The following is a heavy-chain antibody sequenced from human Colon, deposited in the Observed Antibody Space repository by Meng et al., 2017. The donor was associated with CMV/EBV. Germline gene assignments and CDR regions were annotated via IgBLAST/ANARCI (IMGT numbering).Heavy chain of an antibody. CDR1: GFTLSTYS. CDR3: ARRNYSYFVTGNGPFDL. CDR2: ITSGSNVI. D-gene: IGHD3-9*01. Sequence: GESLKISCVGSGFTLSTYSINWVRQAPGKRLEWVSSITSGSNVINYAESVKGRFTISRDNAKSSVFLQMNDLRADDTAVYYCARRNYSYFVTGNGPFDLWGQGTLVTVSS. V-gene: IGHV3-21*01. J-gene: IGHJ4*02.